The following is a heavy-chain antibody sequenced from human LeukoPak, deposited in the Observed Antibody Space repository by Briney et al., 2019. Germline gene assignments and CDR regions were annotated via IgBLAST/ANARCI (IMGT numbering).Heavy chain of an antibody. V-gene: IGHV3-33*06. D-gene: IGHD3-3*01. CDR3: AKDRVPGGYYDFWSGYYSDFDY. CDR2: TWYDGSNK. Sequence: HPGGSLRLSCAASGFTFSSYGMHWVRQAPGKGLEWVAVTWYDGSNKYYADSVKGRFTISRDNSKNTLYLQMNSLRAEDTAVYYCAKDRVPGGYYDFWSGYYSDFDYWGQGTLVTVSS. J-gene: IGHJ4*02. CDR1: GFTFSSYG.